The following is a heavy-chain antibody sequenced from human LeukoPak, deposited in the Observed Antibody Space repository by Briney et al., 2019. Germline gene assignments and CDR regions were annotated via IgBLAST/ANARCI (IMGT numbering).Heavy chain of an antibody. V-gene: IGHV4-59*01. D-gene: IGHD6-19*01. J-gene: IGHJ6*02. Sequence: SGTLSLTCTVSGGSISSYYWSWIRQPPGKGLEWIGYIYYSGSTNYNPSLKSRVTISVDTSKNQFSLKLSSVTAADTAVYYCARVSQRIAVAGTPYYYYGMDVWGQGTTVTVSS. CDR1: GGSISSYY. CDR3: ARVSQRIAVAGTPYYYYGMDV. CDR2: IYYSGST.